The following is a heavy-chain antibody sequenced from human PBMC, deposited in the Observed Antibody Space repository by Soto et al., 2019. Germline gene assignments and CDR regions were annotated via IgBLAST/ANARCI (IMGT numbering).Heavy chain of an antibody. D-gene: IGHD3-22*01. CDR3: ANTPPNYYDSSGYFGYYFDS. CDR2: IIPIFGTA. Sequence: SVKVSCKASGGTFSSYAIRWVLQAPGQGLEWMGGIIPIFGTANYAQKFQGRVTITADESTSTAYMELSSLRSEDTAVYYCANTPPNYYDSSGYFGYYFDSWGQGTLVTVSS. J-gene: IGHJ4*02. CDR1: GGTFSSYA. V-gene: IGHV1-69*13.